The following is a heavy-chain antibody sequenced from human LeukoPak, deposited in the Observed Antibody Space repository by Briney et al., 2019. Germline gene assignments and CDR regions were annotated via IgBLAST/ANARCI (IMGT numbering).Heavy chain of an antibody. V-gene: IGHV3-21*01. D-gene: IGHD7-27*01. J-gene: IGHJ4*02. CDR2: ISSSSSYI. Sequence: GGSLRLSCSASGFTFSSYSMNWVRQAPGKGLEWVSSISSSSSYIYYADSVKGRFTISRDNAKNSLYLQMNSLRAEDTAVYYCARGPRNYFDYWGQGTLVTVSS. CDR1: GFTFSSYS. CDR3: ARGPRNYFDY.